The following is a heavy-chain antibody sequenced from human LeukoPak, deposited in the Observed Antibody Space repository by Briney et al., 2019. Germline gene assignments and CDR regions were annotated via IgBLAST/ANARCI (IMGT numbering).Heavy chain of an antibody. CDR1: GYTFTGYG. V-gene: IGHV1-18*01. CDR2: ISAYNGNT. CDR3: ARDGSSSWYTANWFDP. Sequence: ASVKVSCKASGYTFTGYGISWVRQAPGQGLEWMGWISAYNGNTNYAQKLQGRVTMTTDTSTSTAYMELRSLRSDDTAVYYCARDGSSSWYTANWFDPWGQGTLVTVSS. D-gene: IGHD6-13*01. J-gene: IGHJ5*02.